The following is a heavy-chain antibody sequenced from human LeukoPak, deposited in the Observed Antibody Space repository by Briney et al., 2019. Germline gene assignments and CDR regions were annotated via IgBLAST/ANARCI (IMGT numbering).Heavy chain of an antibody. CDR3: ARDFCSSTSCYFDS. V-gene: IGHV1-18*01. Sequence: ASVKVSCKASGYSFTTYGITWVRRAPGQGLEWMGWISAFNGNTNYAQKLQGRVTMTTDTSTSTAYMELRSLRSDDAAVYYCARDFCSSTSCYFDSWGQGTLVTVSS. CDR1: GYSFTTYG. J-gene: IGHJ4*02. D-gene: IGHD2-2*01. CDR2: ISAFNGNT.